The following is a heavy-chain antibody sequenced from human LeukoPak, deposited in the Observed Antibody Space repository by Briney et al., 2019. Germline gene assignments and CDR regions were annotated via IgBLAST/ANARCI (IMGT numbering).Heavy chain of an antibody. J-gene: IGHJ5*02. D-gene: IGHD6-19*01. Sequence: SETLSLTCTVSGGSISTYFWSWIRPPPGKGLEWIGYVYYSGTTNYNPSLKSRVTIPVDTSKNQFSLRLTSVTAADTAVYDCARGGGSGWYEKIWFDPWGQGTQVTVSS. CDR3: ARGGGSGWYEKIWFDP. CDR2: VYYSGTT. CDR1: GGSISTYF. V-gene: IGHV4-59*01.